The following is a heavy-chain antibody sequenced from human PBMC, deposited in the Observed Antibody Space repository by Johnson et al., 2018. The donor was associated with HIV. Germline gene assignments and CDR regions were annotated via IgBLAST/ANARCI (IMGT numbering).Heavy chain of an antibody. D-gene: IGHD5-18*01. V-gene: IGHV3-66*01. J-gene: IGHJ3*02. CDR3: ARAYSYGAFDI. Sequence: MLLVESGGGLVQPGGSLRVSCAASGFTVSSNYMSWVRQAPGKGLEWVSVIYSGGSTYYADSVKGRYTISRDNSKNTLYHQMNSLRADDTAVYYCARAYSYGAFDIWGQGTMVTVSS. CDR1: GFTVSSNY. CDR2: IYSGGST.